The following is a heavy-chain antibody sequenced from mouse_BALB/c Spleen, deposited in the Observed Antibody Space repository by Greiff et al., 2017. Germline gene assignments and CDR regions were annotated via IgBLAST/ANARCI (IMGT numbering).Heavy chain of an antibody. CDR2: IYPGSGNT. V-gene: IGHV1-63*01. CDR3: ARSGNPWYFDV. D-gene: IGHD2-1*01. Sequence: VKLMESGAELVRPGTSVKISCKASGYAFTNYWLGWVQQRPGHGLEWIGDIYPGSGNTYYNDKFKGKATLTADKSSSTAYMQLSSLTSEDSAVYFCARSGNPWYFDVWGAGTTVTVSS. J-gene: IGHJ1*01. CDR1: GYAFTNYW.